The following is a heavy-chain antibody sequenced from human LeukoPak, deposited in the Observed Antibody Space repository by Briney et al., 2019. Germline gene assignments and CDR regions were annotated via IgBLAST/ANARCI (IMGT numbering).Heavy chain of an antibody. CDR1: GVTYC. Sequence: GGSLRLSCAASGVTYCMSWVRQAPGTGLAWGSAISGSGGETYYADSVKGRFTISRDNSKNTLYLQMNSLRADDSAIYYCASHYGSGSNNWLGPWGQGTLVTVSS. CDR2: ISGSGGET. V-gene: IGHV3-23*01. D-gene: IGHD3-10*01. J-gene: IGHJ5*02. CDR3: ASHYGSGSNNWLGP.